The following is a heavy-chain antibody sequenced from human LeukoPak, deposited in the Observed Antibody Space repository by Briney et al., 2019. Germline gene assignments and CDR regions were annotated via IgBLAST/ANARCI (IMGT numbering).Heavy chain of an antibody. Sequence: ASVTVSCKASGYTFSNYGISWVRQAPGQGLEWMGWINGYNGNTNYSQKFQGRVTMTTDTSASTAYMELSSLRSEDTAVYYCARAEGVVVNDAFDIWGQGTMVTVSS. D-gene: IGHD2-2*01. CDR2: INGYNGNT. CDR3: ARAEGVVVNDAFDI. J-gene: IGHJ3*02. V-gene: IGHV1-18*01. CDR1: GYTFSNYG.